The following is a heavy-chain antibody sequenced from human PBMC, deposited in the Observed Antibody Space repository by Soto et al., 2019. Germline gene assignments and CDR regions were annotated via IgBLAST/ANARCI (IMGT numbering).Heavy chain of an antibody. CDR3: VRYCSGGSCLIDAFDI. Sequence: PSETLSLTCTFSGGSISSGGYYWSWIRQHPGKGLEWIGYIYYSGSTYYNPSLKSRVTISVDTSKNQFSLKLSPVTAADTAVYYCVRYCSGGSCLIDAFDIWGQGTMVTVSS. J-gene: IGHJ3*02. V-gene: IGHV4-31*03. CDR2: IYYSGST. D-gene: IGHD2-15*01. CDR1: GGSISSGGYY.